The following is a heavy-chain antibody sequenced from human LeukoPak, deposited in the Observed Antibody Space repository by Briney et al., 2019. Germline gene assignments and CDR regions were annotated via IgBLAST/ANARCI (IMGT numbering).Heavy chain of an antibody. Sequence: ASVKVSCKASGYTFTSYDINWVRQATGQGLEWMGWMNPNSGNTGYAQKFQGRVTMTRNTSISTAYMELSSLRSEDTAVYYCARGQSQTYYYYMDVWGKGTTVTVSS. CDR3: ARGQSQTYYYYMDV. V-gene: IGHV1-8*01. J-gene: IGHJ6*03. CDR2: MNPNSGNT. CDR1: GYTFTSYD.